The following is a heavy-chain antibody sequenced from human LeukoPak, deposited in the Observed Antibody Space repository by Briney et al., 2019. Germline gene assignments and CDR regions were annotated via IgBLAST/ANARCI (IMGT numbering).Heavy chain of an antibody. CDR3: ARLPYSSGWYPDANYYYYGMDV. J-gene: IGHJ6*02. Sequence: SETLSLTCTVSGGSISSYYWSWIRQPPGKGLEWIGYIYYSGSTNYNPSLKSRVTISVDTSKSQFSLKLSSVTAADTAVYYCARLPYSSGWYPDANYYYYGMDVWGQGTTVTVSS. CDR2: IYYSGST. CDR1: GGSISSYY. V-gene: IGHV4-59*08. D-gene: IGHD6-19*01.